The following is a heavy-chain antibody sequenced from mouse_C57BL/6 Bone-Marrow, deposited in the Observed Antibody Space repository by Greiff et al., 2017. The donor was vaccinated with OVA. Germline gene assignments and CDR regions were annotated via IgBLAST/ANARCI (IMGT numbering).Heavy chain of an antibody. V-gene: IGHV14-4*01. CDR2: IDPENGDT. J-gene: IGHJ3*01. D-gene: IGHD1-1*01. Sequence: VQLQQSGAELVRPGASVKLSCTASGFNIKDDYMHWVKQRPEQGLEWIGWIDPENGDTEYASKFQGKATITADTSSNTAYLQLSSLTSEDTAVYYCTTGYGSETWFADWGQGTLVTVSA. CDR3: TTGYGSETWFAD. CDR1: GFNIKDDY.